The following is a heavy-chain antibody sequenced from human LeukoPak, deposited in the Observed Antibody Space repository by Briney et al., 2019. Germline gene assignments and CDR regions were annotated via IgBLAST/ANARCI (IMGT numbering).Heavy chain of an antibody. CDR2: INSGGSGT. J-gene: IGHJ4*02. CDR3: ASSLGPLTEY. CDR1: GFNFASNW. V-gene: IGHV3-74*01. D-gene: IGHD7-27*01. Sequence: GGSLRLSCAASGFNFASNWMHWVRQTPGKGLVWVSRINSGGSGTSYADSVEGRFTISRDNAKNTLYLQMNSLRAEDTAVYYCASSLGPLTEYWGQGTLVTVSS.